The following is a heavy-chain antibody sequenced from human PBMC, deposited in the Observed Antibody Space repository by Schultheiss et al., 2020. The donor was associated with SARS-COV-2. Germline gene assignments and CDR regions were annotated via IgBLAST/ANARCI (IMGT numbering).Heavy chain of an antibody. Sequence: GGSLRLSCAASGFTFSSYAMSWVRQAPGKGLEWVSGISWNSGSIGYADSVKGRFTISRDNSKNTLYLQMSSLRAEDTALYYCAKEGSVCTNGVCYRWFDPWGQGTLVTVSS. V-gene: IGHV3-23*01. CDR1: GFTFSSYA. J-gene: IGHJ5*02. CDR3: AKEGSVCTNGVCYRWFDP. D-gene: IGHD2-8*01. CDR2: ISWNSGSI.